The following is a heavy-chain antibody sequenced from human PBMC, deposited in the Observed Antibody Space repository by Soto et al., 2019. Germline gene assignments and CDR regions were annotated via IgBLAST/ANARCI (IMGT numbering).Heavy chain of an antibody. CDR1: GYTFTGYY. Sequence: ASVKVSCKASGYTFTGYYMHWVRQVPGQGLEWMGWINPNSGGTNYAQKFQGRVTMTRDTSISTAYMELSRLRSDDTAVYYCATNTIHLNDAFDIWGQGTMVTVSS. J-gene: IGHJ3*02. D-gene: IGHD3-3*01. CDR2: INPNSGGT. CDR3: ATNTIHLNDAFDI. V-gene: IGHV1-2*02.